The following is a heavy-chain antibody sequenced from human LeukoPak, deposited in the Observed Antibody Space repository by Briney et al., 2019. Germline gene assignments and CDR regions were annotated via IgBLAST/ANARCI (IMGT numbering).Heavy chain of an antibody. CDR2: ISTSGGTN. D-gene: IGHD5-18*01. Sequence: PGGSLRLSCAASGFTFSDSYMSWIRQPPGKGLEWISCISTSGGTNYYADSVKGRFTISRDNAKKSLYLQMNSLRAEGTAVYYCARGKSPAMFTPVDYWGQGSLVTVSP. J-gene: IGHJ4*02. CDR1: GFTFSDSY. V-gene: IGHV3-11*01. CDR3: ARGKSPAMFTPVDY.